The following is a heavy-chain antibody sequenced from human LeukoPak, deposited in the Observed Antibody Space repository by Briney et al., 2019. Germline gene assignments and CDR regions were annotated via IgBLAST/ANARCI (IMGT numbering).Heavy chain of an antibody. CDR3: ARSTSKKRYDFWNGYGRYFDY. V-gene: IGHV1-8*01. CDR1: GYTFTSYD. Sequence: ASVKVSCKASGYTFTSYDINWVRQATGQGLEWMGWMNPNSGNTGYAQKFQGRVTMTRNTSISTAYMELSSLRSEDTAVYYCARSTSKKRYDFWNGYGRYFDYWGQGTLVTVSS. J-gene: IGHJ4*02. D-gene: IGHD3-3*01. CDR2: MNPNSGNT.